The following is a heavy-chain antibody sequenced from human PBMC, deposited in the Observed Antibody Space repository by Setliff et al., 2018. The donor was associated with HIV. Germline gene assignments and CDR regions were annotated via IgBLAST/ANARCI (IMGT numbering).Heavy chain of an antibody. V-gene: IGHV4-59*01. CDR2: IYYSGST. CDR1: GGSISLYY. D-gene: IGHD3-22*01. CDR3: ARSRNYYDSRGYSPWFDY. Sequence: SETLSLTCTVSGGSISLYYWSWIRQPPGKGLEWIGYIYYSGSTNYNPSLKSRVTISVDTSKNQFSLKLSSVTAADTAVYYCARSRNYYDSRGYSPWFDYWGQGTLVTVSS. J-gene: IGHJ4*02.